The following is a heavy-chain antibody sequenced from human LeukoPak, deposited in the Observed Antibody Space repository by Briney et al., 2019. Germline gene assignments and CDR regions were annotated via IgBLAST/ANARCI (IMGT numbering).Heavy chain of an antibody. CDR3: ARMAIAVAHGDY. V-gene: IGHV3-11*01. D-gene: IGHD6-19*01. CDR1: GFTFSDYY. J-gene: IGHJ4*02. Sequence: GGSLRLSCSASGFTFSDYYMTWIRQAPGKGLEWVSYISSSGSTIYYADSVKGRFTISRDNAKNSLYLQMNSLRAEDTAVYYCARMAIAVAHGDYWGQGTLVTVSS. CDR2: ISSSGSTI.